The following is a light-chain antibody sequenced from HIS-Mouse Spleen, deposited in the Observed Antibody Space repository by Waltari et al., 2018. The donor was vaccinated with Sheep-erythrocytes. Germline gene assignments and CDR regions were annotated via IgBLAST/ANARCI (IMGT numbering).Light chain of an antibody. J-gene: IGKJ1*01. CDR2: GAS. CDR3: QQDYNLRT. CDR1: PGVSSSS. V-gene: IGKV3D-7*01. Sequence: EIVMTQSPATLSLSPGERATLPCRARPGVSSSSLSWYQQKPGQAPRLLIYGASTRATGIPARFSGSGSGTDFTLTISSLQPEDFAVYYCQQDYNLRTFGQGTKVEIK.